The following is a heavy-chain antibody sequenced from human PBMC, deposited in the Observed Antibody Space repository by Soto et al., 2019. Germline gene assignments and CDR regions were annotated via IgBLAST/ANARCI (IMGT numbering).Heavy chain of an antibody. J-gene: IGHJ4*02. Sequence: PGGSLRLSCAASRFTFSNYWMSWVRQALGKGLEWVANIKQDGSEKYYVDSVKGRFTISRDNAKNSLYLQMNSLRAEDTAVYYCAREPNSIDYWGQGTLVTVS. CDR2: IKQDGSEK. V-gene: IGHV3-7*01. CDR3: AREPNSIDY. CDR1: RFTFSNYW. D-gene: IGHD2-15*01.